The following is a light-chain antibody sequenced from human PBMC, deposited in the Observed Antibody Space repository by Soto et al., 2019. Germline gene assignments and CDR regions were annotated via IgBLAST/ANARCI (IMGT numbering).Light chain of an antibody. V-gene: IGKV3-15*01. CDR1: QSVSSN. CDR3: QQYNNWPRT. Sequence: EIVMTQSPATLSVSPGERATLSCRASQSVSSNLAWYQQKPGQAPRLLIYGASTRVTGIPARFSGGGSGTDFTLTISSLQSEDFAVYYCQQYNNWPRTFGQGTKVEIK. J-gene: IGKJ1*01. CDR2: GAS.